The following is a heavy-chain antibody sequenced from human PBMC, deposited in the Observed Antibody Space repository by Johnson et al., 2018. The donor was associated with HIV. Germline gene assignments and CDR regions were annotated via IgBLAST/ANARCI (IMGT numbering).Heavy chain of an antibody. V-gene: IGHV3-30*04. J-gene: IGHJ3*02. Sequence: VQLVEYGGGVVQPGRSLRLSCAASGFSFSPYALHWVRQTPGKGLEWVAVISHDGSKKYYADAVEGRFTISRENFKNTLYLQMNSLRDEDTAVYYCAKDLTSFIVGANDAFDIWGQGTMVTVSS. CDR2: ISHDGSKK. D-gene: IGHD1-26*01. CDR1: GFSFSPYA. CDR3: AKDLTSFIVGANDAFDI.